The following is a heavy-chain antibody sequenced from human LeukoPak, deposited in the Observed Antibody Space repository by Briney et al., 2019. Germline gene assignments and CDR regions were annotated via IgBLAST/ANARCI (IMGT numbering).Heavy chain of an antibody. Sequence: GGSLRLSCAASGFTFSSYWMHWVRQAPGKGLVWVSRINSDGSSTSYADSVKGRFTISRDNAKNTLYLQMNSLRAEDTAVYYCARASVVTATPYYYGMDVWGQGTTVTVSS. J-gene: IGHJ6*02. D-gene: IGHD2-21*02. CDR3: ARASVVTATPYYYGMDV. CDR2: INSDGSST. CDR1: GFTFSSYW. V-gene: IGHV3-74*01.